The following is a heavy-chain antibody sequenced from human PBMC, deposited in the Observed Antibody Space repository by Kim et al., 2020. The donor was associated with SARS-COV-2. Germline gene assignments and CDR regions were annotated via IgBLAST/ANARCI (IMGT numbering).Heavy chain of an antibody. CDR3: ARAGIAVAGTGFDP. Sequence: QKFQGRVTMTRDTSTSTVYMELSSLRSEDTAVYYCARAGIAVAGTGFDPWGQGTLVTVSS. J-gene: IGHJ5*02. V-gene: IGHV1-46*01. D-gene: IGHD6-19*01.